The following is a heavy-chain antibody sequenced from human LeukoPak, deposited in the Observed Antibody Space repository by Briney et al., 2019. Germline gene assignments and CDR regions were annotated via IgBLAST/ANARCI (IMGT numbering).Heavy chain of an antibody. Sequence: SVKVSCXASGYTFTSYAISWVRQAPGQGLEWMGGIIPIFGTANYAQKFQGRVTITTDESTSTAYMELSSLRSEDTAVYYCATPGDYGSGSYLSAFDIWGQGTMVTVSS. D-gene: IGHD3-10*01. CDR1: GYTFTSYA. CDR3: ATPGDYGSGSYLSAFDI. J-gene: IGHJ3*02. V-gene: IGHV1-69*05. CDR2: IIPIFGTA.